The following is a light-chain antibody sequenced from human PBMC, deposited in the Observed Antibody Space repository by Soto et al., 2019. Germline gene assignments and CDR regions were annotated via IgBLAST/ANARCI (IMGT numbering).Light chain of an antibody. CDR3: QQYSSSPPEFT. CDR1: QSISSSY. Sequence: EIVLTHSPGTLSLSPGERATLSCRASQSISSSYLSWYQQRPGQAPRLLLFGASYRATGIPDRFSGSGSGTDFTLTISRLEPEDFAVYYCQQYSSSPPEFTFGPGTKVDSK. J-gene: IGKJ3*01. V-gene: IGKV3-20*01. CDR2: GAS.